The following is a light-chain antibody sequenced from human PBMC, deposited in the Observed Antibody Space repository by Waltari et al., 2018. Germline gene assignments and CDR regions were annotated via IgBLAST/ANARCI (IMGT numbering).Light chain of an antibody. CDR3: QQYYTTPLT. CDR2: WAS. V-gene: IGKV4-1*01. J-gene: IGKJ4*01. Sequence: DIVMTQSPASLAVSPGERATITCQSSQSLLYSSNNRNYVAWYQQKPSQPPKLLIYWASTRESGVPDRFSGSGSGTDFTLTISSLQAEDVAVYYCQQYYTTPLTFGGGTKVEIK. CDR1: QSLLYSSNNRNY.